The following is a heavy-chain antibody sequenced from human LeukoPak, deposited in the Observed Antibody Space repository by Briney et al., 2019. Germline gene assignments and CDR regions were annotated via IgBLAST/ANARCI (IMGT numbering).Heavy chain of an antibody. V-gene: IGHV4-34*01. CDR3: ARGQKDSSGYLKWFDP. CDR2: IDHRGSA. D-gene: IGHD3-22*01. J-gene: IGHJ5*02. CDR1: GGSFSGHY. Sequence: SETLSLTCAVYGGSFSGHYWSWIRQPPGKGLEWIGEIDHRGSANYNPSLTSLKNRVTISVDTSKKQFSLKVTSVTAADTAVFYCARGQKDSSGYLKWFDPWGQGTQVTVSS.